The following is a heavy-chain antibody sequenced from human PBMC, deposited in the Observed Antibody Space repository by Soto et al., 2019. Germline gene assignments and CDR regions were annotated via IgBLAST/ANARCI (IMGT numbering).Heavy chain of an antibody. V-gene: IGHV3-23*01. CDR3: AKLQLEAERGADYFDY. D-gene: IGHD1-1*01. Sequence: GGSLRLSCAASGFTFSSYAMSWVRQAPGKGLEWVSAISGSGGSTYYADSVKGRFTISRDNSKNTLYLQMNSLRAEDTAVYYCAKLQLEAERGADYFDYWGQGTLVTVSS. CDR1: GFTFSSYA. J-gene: IGHJ4*02. CDR2: ISGSGGST.